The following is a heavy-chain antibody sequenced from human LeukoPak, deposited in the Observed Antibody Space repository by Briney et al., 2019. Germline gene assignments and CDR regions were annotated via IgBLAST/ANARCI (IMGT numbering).Heavy chain of an antibody. Sequence: GGSLRLSCAASGFTFSSYGMHWVRQAPGKGLEWVAVISYDGSNKYYTDSVKGRFTISRDNSKNTLYLQMNSLRAEDTAVYYCAREGIVVAPFDYWGQGTLVTVSS. D-gene: IGHD3-22*01. CDR1: GFTFSSYG. V-gene: IGHV3-30*03. CDR2: ISYDGSNK. J-gene: IGHJ4*02. CDR3: AREGIVVAPFDY.